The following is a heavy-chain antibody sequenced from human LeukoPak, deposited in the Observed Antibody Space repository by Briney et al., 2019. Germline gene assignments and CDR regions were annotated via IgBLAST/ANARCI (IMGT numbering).Heavy chain of an antibody. CDR3: ARDRYYDFWSGYNADIDY. V-gene: IGHV1-18*01. CDR1: GYTFTSYG. D-gene: IGHD3-3*01. CDR2: ISAYNGNT. J-gene: IGHJ4*02. Sequence: ASVKVSCKASGYTFTSYGISWVRQAPGQGLEWMGWISAYNGNTNYAQKLQGRVTMTTDTSTSTAYMELRSLRSDDTAVYYCARDRYYDFWSGYNADIDYWGQGTLVTVSS.